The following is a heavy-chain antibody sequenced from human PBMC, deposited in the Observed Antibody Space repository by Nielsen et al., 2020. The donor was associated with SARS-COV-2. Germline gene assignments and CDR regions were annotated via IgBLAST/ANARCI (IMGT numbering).Heavy chain of an antibody. J-gene: IGHJ4*02. Sequence: SETLSLTCTVSGGSISSGGYYWSWIRQHPGKGLEWIGYIYYSGSTYYNPSLKSRVTISVDTSKNQFSLKLSSVTAADTAVYYCARADGLGATPFDYWGQGTLVTVSS. CDR2: IYYSGST. CDR1: GGSISSGGYY. CDR3: ARADGLGATPFDY. D-gene: IGHD1-26*01. V-gene: IGHV4-31*03.